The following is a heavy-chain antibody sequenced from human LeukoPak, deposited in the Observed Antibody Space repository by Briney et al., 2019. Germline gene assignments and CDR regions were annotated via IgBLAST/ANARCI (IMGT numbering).Heavy chain of an antibody. CDR1: GYSFTGYY. Sequence: ASVKVSCKTSGYSFTGYYIHWVRQAPGQGFEWLGWINPNSGGTNYAQMFQDSVSMTRDTSINTAYRELSSLRLDDTAVYYCARGVAPAGRRLDPWGQGTLITVSS. CDR3: ARGVAPAGRRLDP. CDR2: INPNSGGT. V-gene: IGHV1-2*02. D-gene: IGHD2-15*01. J-gene: IGHJ5*02.